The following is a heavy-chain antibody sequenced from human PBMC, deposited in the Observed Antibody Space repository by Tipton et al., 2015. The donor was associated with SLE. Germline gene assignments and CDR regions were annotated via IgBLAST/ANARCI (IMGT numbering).Heavy chain of an antibody. CDR1: GGSISFDY. D-gene: IGHD3-22*01. CDR2: IYSSGDR. Sequence: LRLSCTVSGGSISFDYWSWIRQSAGRGLEWIGRIYSSGDRDYNPSLRSRVTMSIDASQNRVSLRLKSVSAADTAVYYCARSPYYYDSRGYPIAFDSWGQGTLVTVSS. J-gene: IGHJ4*02. V-gene: IGHV4-4*07. CDR3: ARSPYYYDSRGYPIAFDS.